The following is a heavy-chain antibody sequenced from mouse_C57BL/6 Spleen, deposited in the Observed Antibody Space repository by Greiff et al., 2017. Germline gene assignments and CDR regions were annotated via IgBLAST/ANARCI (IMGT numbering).Heavy chain of an antibody. D-gene: IGHD2-2*01. Sequence: EVQVVESGGGLVKPGGSLKLSCAASGFTFSDYGMHWVRQAPEKGLEWVAYISSGSSTIYYADTVKGRFTISRDNAKNTLFLQMTSLRSEDTAMYYCARYYGYDVGYFDDWGQGTTLTVSS. CDR3: ARYYGYDVGYFDD. V-gene: IGHV5-17*01. CDR1: GFTFSDYG. CDR2: ISSGSSTI. J-gene: IGHJ2*01.